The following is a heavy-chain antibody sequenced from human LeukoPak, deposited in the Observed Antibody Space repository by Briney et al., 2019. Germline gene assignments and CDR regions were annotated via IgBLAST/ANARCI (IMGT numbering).Heavy chain of an antibody. Sequence: ASVKVSCKASGYTFTGYYMHWVRQAPGQGLEWMGWINLNSGDRNYAQKFQGRVTMTRDTSSSTAYMELSSLRSGDTAVYYCASGVYSYGLNYYYYYYMDVWGKGTTVTVSS. V-gene: IGHV1-2*02. D-gene: IGHD5-18*01. CDR3: ASGVYSYGLNYYYYYYMDV. CDR2: INLNSGDR. CDR1: GYTFTGYY. J-gene: IGHJ6*03.